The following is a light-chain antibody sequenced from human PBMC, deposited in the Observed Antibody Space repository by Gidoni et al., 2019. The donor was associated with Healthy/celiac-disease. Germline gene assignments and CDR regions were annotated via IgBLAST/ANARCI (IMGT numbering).Light chain of an antibody. J-gene: IGLJ2*01. CDR2: GNS. CDR1: SSNIGAGYD. Sequence: QSVLPPPPSVSGAPRPRVTISCTGSSSNIGAGYDVPWYQQLPGTAPKLLIYGNSKRPSGVPDRFSGSKSGTSASLAITGLQAEDEADYYCQAYDSSLSGVVVGGGTKLTVL. V-gene: IGLV1-40*01. CDR3: QAYDSSLSGVV.